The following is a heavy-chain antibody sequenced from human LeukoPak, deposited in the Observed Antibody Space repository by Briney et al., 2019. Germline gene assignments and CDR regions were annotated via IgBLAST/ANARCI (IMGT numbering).Heavy chain of an antibody. CDR3: AGGSGYLITS. V-gene: IGHV3-7*01. D-gene: IGHD3-9*01. Sequence: PGGSLRLSCAATGFSFRSYWMNGVRQAPGKGLEWLAIIKQDGSEKHYKGSVEGRFPISRDNAKNSLHLQMNSLRAEDTAVYYCAGGSGYLITSWGQGTLVTVSS. J-gene: IGHJ5*02. CDR2: IKQDGSEK. CDR1: GFSFRSYW.